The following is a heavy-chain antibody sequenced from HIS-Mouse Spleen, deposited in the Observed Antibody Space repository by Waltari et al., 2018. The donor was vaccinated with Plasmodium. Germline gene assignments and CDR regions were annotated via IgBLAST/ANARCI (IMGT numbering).Heavy chain of an antibody. J-gene: IGHJ3*02. D-gene: IGHD1-7*01. V-gene: IGHV4-39*07. CDR2: IYYSGST. CDR3: ARGTTRAFDI. CDR1: GGSLSRSSYY. Sequence: QLQLQESGPGLVKPSETLSLTCTVPGGSLSRSSYYWGWIRQPPGKGLEWIGSIYYSGSTYYNPSLKSRVTISVDTSKNQFSLKLSSVTAADTAVYYCARGTTRAFDIWGQGTMVTVSS.